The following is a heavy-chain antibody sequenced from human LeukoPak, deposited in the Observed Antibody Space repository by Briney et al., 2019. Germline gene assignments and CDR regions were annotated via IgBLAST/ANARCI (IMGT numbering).Heavy chain of an antibody. D-gene: IGHD3-10*01. CDR3: ARGGGSGSYSRRLFDP. CDR2: INPSGGST. CDR1: GYTFTSHH. J-gene: IGHJ5*02. V-gene: IGHV1-46*01. Sequence: ASVKVSCKASGYTFTSHHMHWVRQAPGQGLEWMGIINPSGGSTNYAQKFQGRVIMTRDMSTSTVYMELSSLRSEDTAVYYCARGGGSGSYSRRLFDPWGQGTLVTVSS.